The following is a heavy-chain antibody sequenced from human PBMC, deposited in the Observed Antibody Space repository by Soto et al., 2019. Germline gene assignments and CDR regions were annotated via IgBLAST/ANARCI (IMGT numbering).Heavy chain of an antibody. D-gene: IGHD6-6*01. Sequence: QVQLVESGGGVVQPGRSLRLSCAASGFTFSSYGMHWVRQAPGKGLEWVAVISYDGSNKYYADSVKGRFTISRDNSKNTLYLQMNSLRAEDTAVYYCAKDQLRLDYYYYGMDVWGQETTVTVSS. CDR3: AKDQLRLDYYYYGMDV. CDR2: ISYDGSNK. CDR1: GFTFSSYG. V-gene: IGHV3-30*18. J-gene: IGHJ6*02.